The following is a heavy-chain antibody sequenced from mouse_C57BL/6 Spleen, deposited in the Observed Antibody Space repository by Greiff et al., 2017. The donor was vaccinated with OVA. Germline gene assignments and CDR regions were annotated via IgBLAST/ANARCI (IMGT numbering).Heavy chain of an antibody. V-gene: IGHV1-81*01. CDR3: SHYYRRCLAY. Sequence: QVQLKESGAELARPGASVKLSCKASGYTFTSYGISWVKQRPGPGLEWIGEIYPSSGNTYYNEKFKGKATLTADKSSSTAYLELSSLTSEDSAVYFRSHYYRRCLAYWGQGTLVTVSA. CDR1: GYTFTSYG. CDR2: IYPSSGNT. D-gene: IGHD1-1*01. J-gene: IGHJ3*01.